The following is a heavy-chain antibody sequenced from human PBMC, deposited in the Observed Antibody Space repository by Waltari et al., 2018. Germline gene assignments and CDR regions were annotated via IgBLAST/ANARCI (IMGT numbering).Heavy chain of an antibody. D-gene: IGHD3-10*01. J-gene: IGHJ4*02. V-gene: IGHV1-69*12. Sequence: QVKLVQSGAEVKKPESSVKVSCKASGATFSNSAFSWVRQAPGQGFEWMGGIIPVLGTANYGQKFQGRATITADESTSTVYMGLSSLRSEDTAVYYCATYAAGSGLHWGQGTLVTVSS. CDR1: GATFSNSA. CDR3: ATYAAGSGLH. CDR2: IIPVLGTA.